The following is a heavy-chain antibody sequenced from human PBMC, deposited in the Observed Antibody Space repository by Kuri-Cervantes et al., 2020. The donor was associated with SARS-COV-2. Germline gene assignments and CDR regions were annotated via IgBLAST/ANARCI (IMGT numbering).Heavy chain of an antibody. D-gene: IGHD2-15*01. CDR3: AKDGFVGRLGSPGRAYFQH. Sequence: GGSLRLSCAASGFTFSNYAMNWVRQAPGKGLEWGSGITGTGRNTYYADSVKGRFTISREKSKNTLYLQMNSLRVEDTAVYYCAKDGFVGRLGSPGRAYFQHWGQGTLVTVSS. J-gene: IGHJ1*01. CDR1: GFTFSNYA. V-gene: IGHV3-23*01. CDR2: ITGTGRNT.